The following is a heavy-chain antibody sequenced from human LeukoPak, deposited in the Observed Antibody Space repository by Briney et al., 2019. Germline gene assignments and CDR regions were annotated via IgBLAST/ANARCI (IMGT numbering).Heavy chain of an antibody. CDR1: RGSLSSYY. CDR3: ARVAKGCTNGVCYTEWFDP. J-gene: IGHJ5*02. CDR2: IYTSGST. D-gene: IGHD2-8*01. V-gene: IGHV4-4*07. Sequence: PSETLSLTCTVSRGSLSSYYWSWIRQPAGKGLEWIGRIYTSGSTNYNPSLKSRVTMSVDTSKNQSSLKLSSVTAADTAVYYCARVAKGCTNGVCYTEWFDPWGQGTLVTVSS.